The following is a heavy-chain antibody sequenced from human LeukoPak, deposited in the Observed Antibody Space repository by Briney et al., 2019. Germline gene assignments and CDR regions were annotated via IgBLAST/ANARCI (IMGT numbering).Heavy chain of an antibody. CDR1: GGTFTSYA. D-gene: IGHD6-13*01. V-gene: IGHV1-69*13. CDR3: ARDPSSGWYHAFDI. J-gene: IGHJ3*02. CDR2: IIPIFGTA. Sequence: SGKVSCKASGGTFTSYAISWVRQAPGQGLEWMGGIIPIFGTAKYAHKFQGRGTITADQSTITASMELSSLTSGDPAVYSCARDPSSGWYHAFDIWGQGTMVTVSS.